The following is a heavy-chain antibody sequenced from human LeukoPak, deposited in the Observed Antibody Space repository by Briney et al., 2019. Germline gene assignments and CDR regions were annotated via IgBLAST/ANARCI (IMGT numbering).Heavy chain of an antibody. CDR3: AREASNGIFKDFDY. D-gene: IGHD1-14*01. V-gene: IGHV3-48*04. CDR2: ISSSGSTI. CDR1: GFTFSSYG. Sequence: PGRSLRLSCAASGFTFSSYGMHWVRQAPGKGLEWVSYISSSGSTIYYADSVKGRFIISRDNANNSLYLQMSSLRAEDTAVYYCAREASNGIFKDFDYWGQGTLVTVSS. J-gene: IGHJ4*02.